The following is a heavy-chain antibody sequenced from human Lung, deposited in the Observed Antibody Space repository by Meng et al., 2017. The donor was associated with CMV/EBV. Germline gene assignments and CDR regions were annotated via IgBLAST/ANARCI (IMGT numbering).Heavy chain of an antibody. V-gene: IGHV4-61*01. CDR2: IYYSGST. D-gene: IGHD6-13*01. J-gene: IGHJ4*02. CDR3: AITYSSSWYFY. Sequence: SETXSLTCTVSGGSVSSGSYYWSWIRQPPGKGLEWIGYIYYSGSTNYNPYLKSRVTISVDTSKNQFSLKLSSVTAADTAVYYCAITYSSSWYFYWGQGTLVTVSS. CDR1: GGSVSSGSYY.